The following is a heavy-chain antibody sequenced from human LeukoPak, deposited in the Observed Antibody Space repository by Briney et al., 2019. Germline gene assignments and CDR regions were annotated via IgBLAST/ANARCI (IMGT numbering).Heavy chain of an antibody. J-gene: IGHJ4*02. CDR1: GGSISSGSYY. D-gene: IGHD2-2*01. V-gene: IGHV4-61*01. CDR3: ARVKPDILVPDY. Sequence: KASETLSLTCTVSGGSISSGSYYWSWIRQPPEKGLEWIGYIYYSGSTNYDPSLKSRVTISVDTSKNQFSLKLSSVTAADTAVYYCARVKPDILVPDYWGQGTLVTVFS. CDR2: IYYSGST.